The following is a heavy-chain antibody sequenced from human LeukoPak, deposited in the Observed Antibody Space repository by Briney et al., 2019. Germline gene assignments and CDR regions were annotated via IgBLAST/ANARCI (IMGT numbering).Heavy chain of an antibody. V-gene: IGHV4-61*02. Sequence: PSQTLSLTCAVYGGSIGSGSYYWSWIRQPAGKGLEWIGRMYTSGSTNYNPSLKSRVTISVDTSKNQFSLKLSSVTAADTAVYYCARVAYYDSSGYFRGDAFDIWGQGTMVTVSS. J-gene: IGHJ3*02. CDR3: ARVAYYDSSGYFRGDAFDI. CDR2: MYTSGST. D-gene: IGHD3-22*01. CDR1: GGSIGSGSYY.